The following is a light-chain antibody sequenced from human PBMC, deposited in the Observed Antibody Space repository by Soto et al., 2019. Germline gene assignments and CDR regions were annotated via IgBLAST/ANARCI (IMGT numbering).Light chain of an antibody. V-gene: IGKV3-15*01. CDR1: RSISSS. CDR3: QQYNMWPKT. CDR2: GAH. J-gene: IGKJ5*01. Sequence: EIVMTQSPATLSVSPVERATLSCMASRSISSSLAWYQQXXGQXPRLIINGAHPRETAIPARFSGSGSGTEFTLNLSSMQYEDFAVYYCQQYNMWPKTFGQGTRREIK.